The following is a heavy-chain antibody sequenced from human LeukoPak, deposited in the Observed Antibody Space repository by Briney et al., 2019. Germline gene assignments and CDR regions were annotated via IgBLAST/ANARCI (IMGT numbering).Heavy chain of an antibody. V-gene: IGHV4-39*01. CDR2: IYYSGST. D-gene: IGHD3-3*01. CDR3: ARHVPSTIFFNWFDP. Sequence: SETLSLTCTVSGGSISSSSYYWGWIRQPPEKGLEWIGSIYYSGSTYYNPSPKSRVTISVDTSNNQFSLKLTSVTAADTAVYYCARHVPSTIFFNWFDPWGQGTLVTVSS. CDR1: GGSISSSSYY. J-gene: IGHJ5*02.